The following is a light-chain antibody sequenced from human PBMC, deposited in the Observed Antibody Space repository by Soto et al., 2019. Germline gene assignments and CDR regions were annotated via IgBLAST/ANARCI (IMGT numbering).Light chain of an antibody. CDR2: AAS. Sequence: DIQMTQSPSSLSASVGDRVTITCRASQSISSYLNWYQQKPGKAPKLLIYAASSLQSGVPSRFRGRGSGTDFTLAISSLQPEDFAPYYCQQSYSTLPYTFGQGTKLEIK. J-gene: IGKJ2*01. V-gene: IGKV1-39*01. CDR3: QQSYSTLPYT. CDR1: QSISSY.